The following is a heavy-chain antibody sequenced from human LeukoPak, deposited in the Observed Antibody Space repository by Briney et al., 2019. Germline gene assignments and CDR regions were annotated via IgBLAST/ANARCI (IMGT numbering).Heavy chain of an antibody. CDR2: INHSGST. J-gene: IGHJ4*02. Sequence: SETLSLTCAVYGGSFSGYYWSWIRQPPGKGLEWIGEINHSGSTNYNPSLKSRVTISVDTSKNQFSLKLSSVTAADTAVYYCARHDGYSYGSEGYFDYWGQGTLVTVSS. V-gene: IGHV4-34*01. CDR3: ARHDGYSYGSEGYFDY. CDR1: GGSFSGYY. D-gene: IGHD5-18*01.